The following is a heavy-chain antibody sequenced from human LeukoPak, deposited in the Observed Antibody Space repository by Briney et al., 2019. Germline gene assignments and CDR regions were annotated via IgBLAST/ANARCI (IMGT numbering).Heavy chain of an antibody. J-gene: IGHJ4*02. CDR3: ARRRDSGSLQHFDY. V-gene: IGHV3-11*01. D-gene: IGHD1-26*01. CDR2: ISSSGSTI. Sequence: GGSLRLSCAASGFTFSDYYMSWIRQAPGKGLEWVSYISSSGSTIYYADSVKGRFTISRDNARNSLYLQMNSLRAEDTAVYYCARRRDSGSLQHFDYWGQGTLVTVSS. CDR1: GFTFSDYY.